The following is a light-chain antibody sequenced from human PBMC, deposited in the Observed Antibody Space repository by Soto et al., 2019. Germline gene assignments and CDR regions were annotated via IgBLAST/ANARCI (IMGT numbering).Light chain of an antibody. V-gene: IGKV1-5*01. CDR1: QNINSG. Sequence: EIQMTQSPSTLSASIGDRVTITCRASQNINSGLAWYQQKPGKAPNLLIYDASNLESGVPSRFSGSGSGTEFSLTINSLQPDDFATYYCQKYSSYAPSTFGQGTKVDIX. CDR3: QKYSSYAPST. J-gene: IGKJ1*01. CDR2: DAS.